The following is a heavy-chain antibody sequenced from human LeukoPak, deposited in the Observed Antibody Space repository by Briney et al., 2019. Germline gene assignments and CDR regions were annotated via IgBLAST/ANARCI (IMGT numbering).Heavy chain of an antibody. CDR3: ARHFKGYGSGTYDKDNWFDP. Sequence: SETLSLTCTVSGGSLSSDTDYWGWIRQTPGRGLEWIASTYYTGGTYYNPSLESRVTISVDTSKNHFSLKVTSVTAADTAVYYCARHFKGYGSGTYDKDNWFDPWGQGILVTVSS. CDR2: TYYTGGT. V-gene: IGHV4-39*01. D-gene: IGHD3-10*01. CDR1: GGSLSSDTDY. J-gene: IGHJ5*02.